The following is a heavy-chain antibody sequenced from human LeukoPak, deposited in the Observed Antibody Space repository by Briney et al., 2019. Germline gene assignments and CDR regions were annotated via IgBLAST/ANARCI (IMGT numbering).Heavy chain of an antibody. CDR2: INPNSGGT. D-gene: IGHD6-19*01. V-gene: IGHV1-2*02. J-gene: IGHJ3*02. Sequence: ASVKVSCKASGYTFTGYYMHWVRQAPGQGLEWMGWINPNSGGTNYAQKFQGRVTMTRDTSISTAYMELSRLIPDDTAVYYCARGGSGWFDAFDIWGQGTMVTVSS. CDR1: GYTFTGYY. CDR3: ARGGSGWFDAFDI.